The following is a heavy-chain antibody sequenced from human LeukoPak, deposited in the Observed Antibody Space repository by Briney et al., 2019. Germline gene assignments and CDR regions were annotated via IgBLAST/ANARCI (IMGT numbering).Heavy chain of an antibody. D-gene: IGHD5-24*01. Sequence: GESLTLSCAVSGFSISYYSINWVRHPQAQGMDRDSYISSSSSTINYADSVKGRFTISRDNAKNSLYLQMNSLRDEDTAVYYCARGDGYNGIDYWGQGTLVTVSS. CDR2: ISSSSSTI. V-gene: IGHV3-48*02. CDR1: GFSISYYS. CDR3: ARGDGYNGIDY. J-gene: IGHJ4*02.